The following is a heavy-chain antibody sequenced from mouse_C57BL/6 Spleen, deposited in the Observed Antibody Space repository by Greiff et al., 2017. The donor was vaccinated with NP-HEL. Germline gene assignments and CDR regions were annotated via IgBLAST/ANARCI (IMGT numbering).Heavy chain of an antibody. J-gene: IGHJ2*01. CDR1: GFTFSSYG. V-gene: IGHV5-6*01. CDR2: ISSGGSYT. D-gene: IGHD1-1*01. Sequence: EVKLVESGGDLVKPGGSLKLSCAASGFTFSSYGMSWVRPTPDKRLEWVATISSGGSYTYYPDSVKGRFTIARDNAKNTLYLQLSSLKSEDTAMYYCARHKTTVVTYYFDYWGQGTTLTVSS. CDR3: ARHKTTVVTYYFDY.